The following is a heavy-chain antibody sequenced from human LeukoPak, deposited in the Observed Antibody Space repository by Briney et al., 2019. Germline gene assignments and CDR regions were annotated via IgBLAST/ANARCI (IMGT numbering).Heavy chain of an antibody. V-gene: IGHV3-48*03. D-gene: IGHD3-10*01. Sequence: GGSLRLSCAASGFTFSSYEMNWVRQAPGKGLEWVSYISSSGSTIYYADSVKGRFTISRDNAKNSLYLQMNSLRAEDTVVYYCAREKREWFGELLFFDYWGQGTLVTVSS. CDR1: GFTFSSYE. CDR3: AREKREWFGELLFFDY. CDR2: ISSSGSTI. J-gene: IGHJ4*02.